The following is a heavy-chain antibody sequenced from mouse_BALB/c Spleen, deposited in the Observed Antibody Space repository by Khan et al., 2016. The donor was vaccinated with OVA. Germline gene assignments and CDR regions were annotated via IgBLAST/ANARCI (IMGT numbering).Heavy chain of an antibody. CDR2: INPDNAGT. J-gene: IGHJ3*01. CDR1: GYTFTNYV. V-gene: IGHV1S136*01. Sequence: VQLQQSGPELVEPGASVKMSCKTSGYTFTNYVMHWVKQKPGQGLEWIAYINPDNAGTRYNEKFKGKATLTSDISSTTAHMELSSLTSEDSAVYDCAREASSWDFSFPYWGQGTLVTVSA. CDR3: AREASSWDFSFPY. D-gene: IGHD4-1*01.